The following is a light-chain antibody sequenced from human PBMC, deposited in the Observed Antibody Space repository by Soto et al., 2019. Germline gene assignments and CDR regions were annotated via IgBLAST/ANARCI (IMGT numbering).Light chain of an antibody. CDR3: QQGSNWPPT. CDR2: DAS. Sequence: ESVLTQYPGTLSLSPGERATLSCRASQSVSSNYLAWYQQKPGQAPRLLIYDASNRATGIPARFSGSGSGTDFTLTISSLEPEDFAVYYCQQGSNWPPTFGQGTRLEIK. V-gene: IGKV3-11*01. CDR1: QSVSSNY. J-gene: IGKJ5*01.